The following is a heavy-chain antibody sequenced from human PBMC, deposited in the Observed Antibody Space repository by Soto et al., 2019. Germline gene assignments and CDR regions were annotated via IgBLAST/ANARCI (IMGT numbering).Heavy chain of an antibody. J-gene: IGHJ4*02. D-gene: IGHD2-2*01. CDR3: ARGIGYCSSINCYSSRRLRFDS. V-gene: IGHV4-34*01. CDR2: VNHSGTT. Sequence: WXWIRQSPEKGXXXIGEVNHSGTTYYNPSLKTRVTISVHTPKNQFSLKMSSVTAADTAVYYCARGIGYCSSINCYSSRRLRFDSWGQGTLVTVSS.